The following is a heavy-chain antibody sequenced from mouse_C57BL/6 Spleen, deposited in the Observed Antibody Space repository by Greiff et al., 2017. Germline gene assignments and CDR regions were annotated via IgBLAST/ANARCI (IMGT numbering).Heavy chain of an antibody. CDR3: ARSPYDGFDY. CDR2: IYPGDGDT. J-gene: IGHJ2*01. Sequence: VKLMESGPELVKPGASVKISCKASGYAFSSSWMNWVKQRPGKGLEWIGRIYPGDGDTNYNGKFKGKATLTADKSSSTAYMQLSSLTSEDSAVYFCARSPYDGFDYWGQGTTLTVSS. D-gene: IGHD2-3*01. CDR1: GYAFSSSW. V-gene: IGHV1-82*01.